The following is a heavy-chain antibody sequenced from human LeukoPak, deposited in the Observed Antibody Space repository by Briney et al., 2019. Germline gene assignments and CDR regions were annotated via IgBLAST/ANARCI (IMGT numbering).Heavy chain of an antibody. V-gene: IGHV3-7*03. CDR2: IKPDGSDK. D-gene: IGHD6-19*01. J-gene: IGHJ4*02. CDR1: GFTFSNLW. CDR3: ARGLFAGGWYPDYFDY. Sequence: AGSLRLSCTASGFTFSNLWMSWVRQAPGKGLEWVANIKPDGSDKYYVDSMEGRFTISRDNAKNSLYLQMNSLRAEDTAVYYCARGLFAGGWYPDYFDYWGQGTLVTVSS.